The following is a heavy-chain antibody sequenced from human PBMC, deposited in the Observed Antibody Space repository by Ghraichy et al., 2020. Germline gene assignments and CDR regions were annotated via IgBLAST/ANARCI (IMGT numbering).Heavy chain of an antibody. CDR1: GFTFTTYA. CDR3: AKVLLFCSGGHCYRNFDY. Sequence: SLRLSCAASGFTFTTYAMSWVRQAPGKGLDWVSLISSGGGTYYADSVKGRFTISRDNSKNTLSLQMNSLRAEDTAVYYFAKVLLFCSGGHCYRNFDYWGRGTLVTVSS. J-gene: IGHJ4*02. D-gene: IGHD2-15*01. CDR2: ISSGGGT. V-gene: IGHV3-23*01.